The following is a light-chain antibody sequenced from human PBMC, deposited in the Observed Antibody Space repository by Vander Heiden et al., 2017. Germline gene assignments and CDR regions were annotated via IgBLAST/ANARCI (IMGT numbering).Light chain of an antibody. CDR2: KAS. Sequence: DIRMTQSPSTLSASVGDRVTITCRASESIVNWLAWYQQKPGKAPKLLIYKASRLESGVPSRFSGTGTGTEFTLTISSLQPDDFAIYYCQQDNIYPWTFGQGTKVEIK. V-gene: IGKV1-5*03. CDR3: QQDNIYPWT. J-gene: IGKJ1*01. CDR1: ESIVNW.